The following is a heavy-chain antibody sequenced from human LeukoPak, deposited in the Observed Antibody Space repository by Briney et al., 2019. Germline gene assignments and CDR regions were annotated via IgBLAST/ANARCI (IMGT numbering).Heavy chain of an antibody. CDR2: ISSSSSYI. J-gene: IGHJ4*02. Sequence: GGSLRLSCAASGFTFSDYYMSWIRQAPGKGLEWVSSISSSSSYIYYADSVKGRFTISRDNSKNTLYLQMNSLRAEDTAVYYCARESYGSGRITYGGYFDYWGQGTLVTVSS. CDR3: ARESYGSGRITYGGYFDY. V-gene: IGHV3-11*06. D-gene: IGHD3-10*01. CDR1: GFTFSDYY.